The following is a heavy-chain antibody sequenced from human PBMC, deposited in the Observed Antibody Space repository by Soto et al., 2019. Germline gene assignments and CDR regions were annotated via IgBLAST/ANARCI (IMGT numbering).Heavy chain of an antibody. J-gene: IGHJ6*02. D-gene: IGHD2-15*01. Sequence: AASVKVSCKASGYTFTGYYMHWVRQAPGQGLEWMGWINPNSGGTNYAQKFQGRVTMTRDTSISTAYMELSRLRSDDTAVYYCARESCSGGSCYRYYYGMDVWGQGTTVTVSS. CDR1: GYTFTGYY. V-gene: IGHV1-2*02. CDR2: INPNSGGT. CDR3: ARESCSGGSCYRYYYGMDV.